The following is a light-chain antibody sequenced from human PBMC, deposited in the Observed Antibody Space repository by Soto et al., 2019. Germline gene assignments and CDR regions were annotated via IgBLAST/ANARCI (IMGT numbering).Light chain of an antibody. J-gene: IGKJ2*01. Sequence: DIQMTQSPSTLSASVGDRVTITCRATQSITGWLAWFQQKPGKAPKFLIYKASNLESGVPSRFSGSGSGTEFTLTISSLQSEDFAIYYCQQYHYWPYTFGQGTKVDIK. CDR3: QQYHYWPYT. CDR2: KAS. V-gene: IGKV1-5*03. CDR1: QSITGW.